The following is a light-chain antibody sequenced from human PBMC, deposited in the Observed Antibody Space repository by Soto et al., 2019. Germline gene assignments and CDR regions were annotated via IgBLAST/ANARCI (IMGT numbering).Light chain of an antibody. Sequence: QSALTQPPSVSGSPGQSVTISCTGTSSDVGNYNRVSWYQQAPSTAPKLMIHEVSNRPSGVPDRFSGSKSGNTASLTISGLQAEDEADYYCSLYTNSNTYVFGTGTKLTVL. CDR2: EVS. J-gene: IGLJ1*01. CDR3: SLYTNSNTYV. CDR1: SSDVGNYNR. V-gene: IGLV2-18*01.